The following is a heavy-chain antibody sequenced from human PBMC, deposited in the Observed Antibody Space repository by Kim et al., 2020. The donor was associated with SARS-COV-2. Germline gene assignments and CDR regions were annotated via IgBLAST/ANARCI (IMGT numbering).Heavy chain of an antibody. Sequence: GGSLRLSCAASGFTFDDYAMHWVRQAPGKGLEWVSGISWNSGSIGYADSVKGRFTISRDNAKNSLYLQMNSLRAEDTALYYCAKDRWELLDAFDIWGQGTMVTVSS. V-gene: IGHV3-9*01. D-gene: IGHD1-26*01. CDR3: AKDRWELLDAFDI. CDR2: ISWNSGSI. CDR1: GFTFDDYA. J-gene: IGHJ3*02.